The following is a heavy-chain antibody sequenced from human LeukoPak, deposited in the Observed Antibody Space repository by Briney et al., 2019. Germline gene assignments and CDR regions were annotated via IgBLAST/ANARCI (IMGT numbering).Heavy chain of an antibody. Sequence: SETLSLTCNVSGVSIRSYYWSWIRQPPGKGLEWIGYISYSGSTNYNPSLKSRVTISLDTSTSHFSLNVTSVTAPDTAVYYCARDRDYVGGSDPWGQGILVTVSS. D-gene: IGHD2-21*01. CDR1: GVSIRSYY. CDR3: ARDRDYVGGSDP. J-gene: IGHJ5*02. V-gene: IGHV4-59*01. CDR2: ISYSGST.